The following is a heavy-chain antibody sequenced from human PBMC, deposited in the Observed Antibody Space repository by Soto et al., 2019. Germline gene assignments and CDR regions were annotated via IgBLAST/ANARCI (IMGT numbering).Heavy chain of an antibody. D-gene: IGHD5-12*01. Sequence: PGGSLRLSCAASGFTFDDYAMHWVRQAPGKGLEWVSGISWNSGNIGYADSVKGRFTISRDNAQNSLYLQMNSLRVEDTAVYYSLSGNSPSSTWGPGTLVTVSS. V-gene: IGHV3-9*01. J-gene: IGHJ5*02. CDR2: ISWNSGNI. CDR3: LSGNSPSST. CDR1: GFTFDDYA.